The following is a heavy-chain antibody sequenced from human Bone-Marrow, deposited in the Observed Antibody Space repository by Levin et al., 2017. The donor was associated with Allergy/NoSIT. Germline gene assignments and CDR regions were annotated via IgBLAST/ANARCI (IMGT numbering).Heavy chain of an antibody. CDR2: ISYDGSRK. D-gene: IGHD3-22*01. CDR1: GFTLSAYA. V-gene: IGHV3-30-3*01. J-gene: IGHJ4*02. Sequence: QTGGSLRLSCTTSGFTLSAYAMHWVRQVPGKGLEWVADISYDGSRKYYVDSVKGRFTISRDNSKNTLYLQMNSLRVDDTAVYYCARDGGGYRIGDFWGQGTLVTVSS. CDR3: ARDGGGYRIGDF.